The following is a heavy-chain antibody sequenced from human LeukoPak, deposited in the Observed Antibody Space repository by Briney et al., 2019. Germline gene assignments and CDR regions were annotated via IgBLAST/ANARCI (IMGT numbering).Heavy chain of an antibody. V-gene: IGHV4-4*07. D-gene: IGHD4-17*01. CDR2: IHTSRST. CDR1: GAFFNSYY. Sequence: SQTLSLTCTVAGAFFNSYYCSWLRQPAGKVLEWIGRIHTSRSTDYSPSLQSRVTISIAPSQKQFSLDLSSVTAADTAVYHCARDIVYLTDEDYGWGQGTLVTVSS. CDR3: ARDIVYLTDEDYG. J-gene: IGHJ4*02.